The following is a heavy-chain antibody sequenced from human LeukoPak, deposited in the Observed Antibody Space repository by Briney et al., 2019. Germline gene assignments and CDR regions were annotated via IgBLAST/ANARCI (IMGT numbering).Heavy chain of an antibody. CDR3: ARDYDSSGYYDAFGI. Sequence: GGSLRLSCAASGFTFSTYEMNWVRQAPGKGLEWVSYISSSGSTIYYADSVKGRFTISRDNAKNSLYLQMNSLRAEDTAVYYCARDYDSSGYYDAFGIWGQGTMVTVSS. J-gene: IGHJ3*02. V-gene: IGHV3-48*03. CDR1: GFTFSTYE. D-gene: IGHD3-22*01. CDR2: ISSSGSTI.